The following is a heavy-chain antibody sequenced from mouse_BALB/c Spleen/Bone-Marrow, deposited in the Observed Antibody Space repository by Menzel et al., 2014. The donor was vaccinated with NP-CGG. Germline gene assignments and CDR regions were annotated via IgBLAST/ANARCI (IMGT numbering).Heavy chain of an antibody. D-gene: IGHD2-1*01. CDR3: ARAVYGNFDY. Sequence: EVMLVESGGGLVQPGGSLRLSCATSGFTFSDFYMEWVRQPPGKRLEWIAASRSKVNDYTTEYSASVKGRFIVSRDTSQSILYLQMNALRAEDTAIYYCARAVYGNFDYWGQGTTLTVSS. CDR1: GFTFSDFY. CDR2: SRSKVNDYTT. V-gene: IGHV7-1*02. J-gene: IGHJ2*01.